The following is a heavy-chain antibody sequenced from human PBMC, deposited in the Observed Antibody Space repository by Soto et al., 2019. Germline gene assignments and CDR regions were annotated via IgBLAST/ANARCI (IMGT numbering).Heavy chain of an antibody. CDR1: GGTFSSCT. V-gene: IGHV1-69*02. Sequence: QVQLVQSGAEVKKPGSSVKVSCKASGGTFSSCTISWVRQAPGQGLEWMGRIIPILGIANYAQKFQGRVRITADKSTSTAYMELSSLRSEDTAVYYCARHSSSRGRAPDPWGQGTLVTVSS. J-gene: IGHJ5*02. CDR2: IIPILGIA. D-gene: IGHD6-13*01. CDR3: ARHSSSRGRAPDP.